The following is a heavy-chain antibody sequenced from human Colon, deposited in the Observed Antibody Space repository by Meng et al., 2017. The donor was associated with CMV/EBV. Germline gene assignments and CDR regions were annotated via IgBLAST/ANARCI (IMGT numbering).Heavy chain of an antibody. D-gene: IGHD2-15*01. CDR2: IYPGDSDT. CDR1: GYSFTSYW. CDR3: AKREYCSGSSCYTLNYYYYAVDV. V-gene: IGHV5-51*01. Sequence: GGSLRLSCKGSGYSFTSYWIGWVRQMPGKGLEWMGIIYPGDSDTRYSPSFQGQVTISADKSISTAYLQWSSLRVEDTAVYYCAKREYCSGSSCYTLNYYYYAVDVWGQGTTVTVSS. J-gene: IGHJ6*02.